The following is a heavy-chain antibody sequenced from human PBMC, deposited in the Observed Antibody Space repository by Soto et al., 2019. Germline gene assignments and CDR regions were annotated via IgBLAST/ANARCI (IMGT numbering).Heavy chain of an antibody. J-gene: IGHJ4*02. D-gene: IGHD3-9*01. CDR3: ARGGPTVTAYYSLDY. CDR1: GGSVSSYY. Sequence: SETLSLTCNVSGGSVSSYYWSWIRQPPEKGLEWIGNIYYSGSTNYNPSLNSRVTISVDTSKNQFSLKLSSVTAADTAVYYCARGGPTVTAYYSLDYWGRGALVT. CDR2: IYYSGST. V-gene: IGHV4-59*02.